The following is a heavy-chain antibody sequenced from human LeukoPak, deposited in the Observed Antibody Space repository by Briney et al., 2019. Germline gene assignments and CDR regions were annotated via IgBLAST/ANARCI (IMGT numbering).Heavy chain of an antibody. J-gene: IGHJ6*02. V-gene: IGHV4-39*01. CDR3: ARLSIAAARKNVYYYYYGMDV. Sequence: SETLSLTCTVSGGSISSSSYYWGWSRQPPGKGLEWIGSIYYSGSTYYNPSLKSRVTISVDTSKNQFSLKLSSVTAADTAVYYCARLSIAAARKNVYYYYYGMDVWGQGTTVTVSS. D-gene: IGHD6-13*01. CDR2: IYYSGST. CDR1: GGSISSSSYY.